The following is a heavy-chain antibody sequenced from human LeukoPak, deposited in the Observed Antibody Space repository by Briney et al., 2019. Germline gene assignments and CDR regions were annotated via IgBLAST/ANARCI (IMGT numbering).Heavy chain of an antibody. Sequence: ASVKVSCKASGYTFTSYDINWVRQATGHALEWMGWMNPNSGNTGYAQKFQGRVTITRNTSISTAYMELSSLRSEDTAVYYCARWTGDYFNSSGYYYGYFDYWGQGTLVTVSS. D-gene: IGHD3-22*01. CDR1: GYTFTSYD. CDR2: MNPNSGNT. CDR3: ARWTGDYFNSSGYYYGYFDY. J-gene: IGHJ4*02. V-gene: IGHV1-8*03.